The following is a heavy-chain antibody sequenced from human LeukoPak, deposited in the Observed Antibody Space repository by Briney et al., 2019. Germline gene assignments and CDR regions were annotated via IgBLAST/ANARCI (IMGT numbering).Heavy chain of an antibody. CDR1: GFTFSSYW. J-gene: IGHJ3*02. CDR2: INSDGSST. D-gene: IGHD3-10*01. CDR3: STGSGHAFDI. V-gene: IGHV3-74*01. Sequence: GGSLRLSCAASGFTFSSYWMHWVRQVPGKGLVWVSRINSDGSSTSYADSVKGRFIISRDNAKNTLYVQMNSLRAEDTAVFYCSTGSGHAFDIWGRGTMVTVSS.